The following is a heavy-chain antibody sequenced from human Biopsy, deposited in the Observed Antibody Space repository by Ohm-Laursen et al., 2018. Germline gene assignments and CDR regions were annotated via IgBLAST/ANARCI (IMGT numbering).Heavy chain of an antibody. CDR3: TRLAYYYYYGMDV. CDR2: ITGSSSTI. J-gene: IGHJ6*02. D-gene: IGHD2-21*01. CDR1: GFTFNSHE. Sequence: GSLRLSCTAPGFTFNSHEMNWVRRALGKGLERISYITGSSSTIYYADSVKGRFTISRDNAKNSLYLQMNSLRAEDTAVYYCTRLAYYYYYGMDVWGQGTTITVSS. V-gene: IGHV3-48*03.